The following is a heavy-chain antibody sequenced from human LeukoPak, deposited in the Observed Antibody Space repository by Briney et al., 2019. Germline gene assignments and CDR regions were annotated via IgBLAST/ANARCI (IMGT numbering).Heavy chain of an antibody. V-gene: IGHV3-30*01. CDR2: ISYDGSNK. J-gene: IGHJ5*02. Sequence: GRSLRLSCAASGFTFGSYAMHWVRQAPGKGLEWVAVISYDGSNKYYPDSVKGRFTISRDNSKNTLYLQRNSLRAEDTAVYYCAREYSSSWSRFDPWGQGTLVTVSS. CDR1: GFTFGSYA. CDR3: AREYSSSWSRFDP. D-gene: IGHD6-13*01.